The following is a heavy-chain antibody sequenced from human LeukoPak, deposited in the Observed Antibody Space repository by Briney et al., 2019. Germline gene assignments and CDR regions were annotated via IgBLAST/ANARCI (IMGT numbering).Heavy chain of an antibody. J-gene: IGHJ4*02. CDR3: TTIKSAVAGTGL. V-gene: IGHV3-53*01. CDR1: GFTVSSNS. D-gene: IGHD6-19*01. CDR2: IYSDNT. Sequence: GGSLRLSCTVSGFTVSSNSMSWVRQAPGKGLEWVSFIYSDNTHYSDSVKGRFTISRDNSKNTLYLQMNSLKTEDTAVYYCTTIKSAVAGTGLWGQGTLVTVSS.